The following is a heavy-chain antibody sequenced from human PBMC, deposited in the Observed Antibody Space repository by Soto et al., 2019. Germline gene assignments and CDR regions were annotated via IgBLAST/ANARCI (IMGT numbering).Heavy chain of an antibody. CDR2: IAAGNGNT. CDR3: EKGFRMWTHDY. J-gene: IGHJ4*02. V-gene: IGHV1-3*01. Sequence: ASVKISCKTSGYSFTDYAIHWVRQAPGQGLEWMGWIAAGNGNTRYSQKLQGRVTITRDTSATAAYMELSSLRSEDTAVYYCEKGFRMWTHDYWGGGNLVA. CDR1: GYSFTDYA. D-gene: IGHD5-18*01.